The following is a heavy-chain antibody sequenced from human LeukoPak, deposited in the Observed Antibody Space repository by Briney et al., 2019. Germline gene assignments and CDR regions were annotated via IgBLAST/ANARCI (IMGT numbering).Heavy chain of an antibody. CDR3: VRGRRPRLGVVPAASIPSYYYYGMDV. CDR1: GGSFSVYY. Sequence: SETLSLTRALYGGSFSVYYWSWIPAPPEKGLEWIGEINHRGSTNYNPSLKSRVTISVDTSKNQFSLKLSSVTAADTAVYYCVRGRRPRLGVVPAASIPSYYYYGMDVWGKGTTVTVSS. V-gene: IGHV4-34*01. D-gene: IGHD2-2*01. CDR2: INHRGST. J-gene: IGHJ6*04.